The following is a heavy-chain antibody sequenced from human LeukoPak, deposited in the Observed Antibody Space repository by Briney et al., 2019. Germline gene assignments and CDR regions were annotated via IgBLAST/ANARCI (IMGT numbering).Heavy chain of an antibody. CDR1: GYTFTTYG. CDR3: ARGLGTGDRSDY. V-gene: IGHV1-18*01. J-gene: IGHJ4*02. D-gene: IGHD7-27*01. Sequence: ASVKVSCKASGYTFTTYGITWVRQAPGQGLEWMGWISAYNGNTNYAQMLQGRVTMTTDTSTSTAYMELRSLRSDDTAVYYCARGLGTGDRSDYWGQGTLVIVSS. CDR2: ISAYNGNT.